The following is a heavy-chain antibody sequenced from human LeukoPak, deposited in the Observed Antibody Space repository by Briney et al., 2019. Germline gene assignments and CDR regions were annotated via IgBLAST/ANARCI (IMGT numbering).Heavy chain of an antibody. CDR1: GFTFSDYF. V-gene: IGHV3-11*01. CDR3: ARVGYYGMDV. Sequence: GGSLRLTCAASGFTFSDYFMSWIRQAPGKGLEWVSYVSSSGSTIYYADSVKGRFTISRDNAKNSLYVQMNSLRAEDTAVYYCARVGYYGMDVWGQGTTVTVSS. CDR2: VSSSGSTI. J-gene: IGHJ6*02.